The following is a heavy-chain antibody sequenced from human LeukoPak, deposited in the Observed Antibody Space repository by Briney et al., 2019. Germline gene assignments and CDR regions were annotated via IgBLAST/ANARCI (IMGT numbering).Heavy chain of an antibody. D-gene: IGHD6-13*01. CDR3: AREYSSSWYVRRGGNMDV. CDR1: GGSFSGYY. Sequence: SETLSLTCAVYGGSFSGYYWSWIRQPPGKGLEWIGEISHSGSTNYNPSLKGRVTISVDTSKNQFSLKLSSVTAADTAVYYCAREYSSSWYVRRGGNMDVWGKGTTVTVSS. J-gene: IGHJ6*03. V-gene: IGHV4-34*01. CDR2: ISHSGST.